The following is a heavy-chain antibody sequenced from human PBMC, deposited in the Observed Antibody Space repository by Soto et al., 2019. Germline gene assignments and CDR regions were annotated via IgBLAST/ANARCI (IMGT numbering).Heavy chain of an antibody. CDR1: GFTFSSYA. Sequence: GGSLRLSCAASGFTFSSYAMHWVRQAPGKGLEWVAVISYDGSNKYYADSVKGRFTISRDNSKNTLYLQMNSLRAEDTAVYYWARGRGGVTYGMDVWGQGTTVTVSS. V-gene: IGHV3-30-3*01. D-gene: IGHD2-8*02. J-gene: IGHJ6*02. CDR3: ARGRGGVTYGMDV. CDR2: ISYDGSNK.